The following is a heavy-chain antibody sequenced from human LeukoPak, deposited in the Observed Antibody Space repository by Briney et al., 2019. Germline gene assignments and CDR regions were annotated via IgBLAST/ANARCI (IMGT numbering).Heavy chain of an antibody. J-gene: IGHJ5*02. CDR3: ARDLRYWFDP. V-gene: IGHV3-53*01. Sequence: GGSLRLSCAASGFTVSSNYMSWVHQAPGKGLEWVSVIYSGGSTYYADSVKGRFTISRDNSKNTLYLQMNSLRAEDTAVYYCARDLRYWFDPWGQGTLVTVSS. CDR2: IYSGGST. CDR1: GFTVSSNY.